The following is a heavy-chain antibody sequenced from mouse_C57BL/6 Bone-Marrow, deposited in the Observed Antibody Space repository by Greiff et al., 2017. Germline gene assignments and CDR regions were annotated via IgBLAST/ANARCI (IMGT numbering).Heavy chain of an antibody. CDR3: ARHEGRYDYGWFAY. J-gene: IGHJ3*01. CDR2: ISTGGGST. V-gene: IGHV5-12*01. D-gene: IGHD2-4*01. Sequence: EVKLVESGGGLVQPGGSLKLSCAASGFTFSDYYMYWVRQTPEKRLEWVAYISTGGGSTYYPDTIKGRFTISRDNAKNTLYLQMSRLKSENTAMYYGARHEGRYDYGWFAYWGQGTLVTVSA. CDR1: GFTFSDYY.